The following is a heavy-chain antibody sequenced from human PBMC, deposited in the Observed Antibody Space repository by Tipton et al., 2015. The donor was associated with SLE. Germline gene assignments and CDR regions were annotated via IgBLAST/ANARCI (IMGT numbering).Heavy chain of an antibody. CDR1: GGSISSGGYY. V-gene: IGHV4-31*11. CDR2: INHSGRT. D-gene: IGHD4-23*01. J-gene: IGHJ4*02. Sequence: TLSLTCAVSGGSISSGGYYWSWIRQHPGKGLEWIGEINHSGRTNYNPSLKSRVTISVDTSKNQFSLKLSSVNAADTAVYYCARHGGYYFDYWGQGTLVTVSS. CDR3: ARHGGYYFDY.